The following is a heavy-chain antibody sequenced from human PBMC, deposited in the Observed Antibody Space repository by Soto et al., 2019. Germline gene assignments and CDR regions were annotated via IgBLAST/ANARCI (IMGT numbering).Heavy chain of an antibody. CDR1: GGSISSGGYY. CDR3: ARVSLRPAPTDLGYCSSTSCSNAFDI. Sequence: SETLSLTCTVSGGSISSGGYYWSWIRQHPGKGLEWIGYIYYSGSTYYNPSLKSRVTISVDTSNNHFSLKLSSVTAADTAVYYCARVSLRPAPTDLGYCSSTSCSNAFDIHRQRTIVTASS. CDR2: IYYSGST. V-gene: IGHV4-31*03. J-gene: IGHJ3*02. D-gene: IGHD2-2*01.